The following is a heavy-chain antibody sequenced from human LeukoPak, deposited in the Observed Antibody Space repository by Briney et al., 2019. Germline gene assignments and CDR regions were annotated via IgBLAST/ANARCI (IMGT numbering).Heavy chain of an antibody. D-gene: IGHD2-15*01. Sequence: SVKVSCKASGGTFSSYAISWVRQAPGQGLEWMGGIIPTFGTANYAQKFQGRVTITADKSTSTAYMELSSLRSEDTAVYYCARVVADTYYYYYMDVWGKGTTVTVSS. CDR1: GGTFSSYA. CDR2: IIPTFGTA. V-gene: IGHV1-69*06. J-gene: IGHJ6*03. CDR3: ARVVADTYYYYYMDV.